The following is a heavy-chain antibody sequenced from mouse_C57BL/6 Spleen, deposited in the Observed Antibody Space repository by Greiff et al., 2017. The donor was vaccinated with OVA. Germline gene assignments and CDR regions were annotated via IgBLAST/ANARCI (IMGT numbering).Heavy chain of an antibody. V-gene: IGHV1-66*01. CDR2: IYPGSGNT. CDR3: AKYGIYYDYDDYAMDY. D-gene: IGHD2-4*01. Sequence: QVQLQQSGPELVKPGASVKISCKASGYSFTSYYIHWVKQRPGQGLEWIGWIYPGSGNTKYNEKFKGKATLTADTSSSTAYMQLSSLTSEDSAVYYCAKYGIYYDYDDYAMDYWGQGTSVTVSS. CDR1: GYSFTSYY. J-gene: IGHJ4*01.